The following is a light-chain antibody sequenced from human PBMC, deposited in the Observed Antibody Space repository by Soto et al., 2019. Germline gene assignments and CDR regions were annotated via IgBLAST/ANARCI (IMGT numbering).Light chain of an antibody. J-gene: IGKJ1*01. CDR1: QSVSSN. CDR3: QQYGNSPWT. CDR2: STS. V-gene: IGKV3-20*01. Sequence: EVVLTQSPGTLSLSPGDRGALSCRASQSVSSNLAWYQQKPGQAPRLLIYSTSSRATGIPDRFSGSGSGTEFTLTISRLEPEDFAVYYCQQYGNSPWTFGQGTKVDIK.